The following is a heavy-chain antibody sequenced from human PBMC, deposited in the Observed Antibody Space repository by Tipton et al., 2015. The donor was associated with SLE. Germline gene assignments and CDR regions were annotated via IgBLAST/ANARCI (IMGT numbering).Heavy chain of an antibody. CDR3: ARVWSGYSSSYFDL. D-gene: IGHD3-3*01. J-gene: IGHJ2*01. Sequence: TLSLTCAVSGGSITTYYWSWIRQSPGKGLEWIGYFYYSGSTKYNPSLKSRVTMSVDTSKNHFSVKPSSVTAADTAIYYCARVWSGYSSSYFDLWGRGTLVTVSS. V-gene: IGHV4-59*01. CDR2: FYYSGST. CDR1: GGSITTYY.